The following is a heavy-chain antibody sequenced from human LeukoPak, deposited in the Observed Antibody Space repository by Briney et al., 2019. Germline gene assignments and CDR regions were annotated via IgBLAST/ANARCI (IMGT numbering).Heavy chain of an antibody. V-gene: IGHV3-15*01. J-gene: IGHJ4*02. D-gene: IGHD5-18*01. CDR3: TTGRGYYYGVDY. CDR1: GFTFSNAW. CDR2: IKNMADGGTT. Sequence: GGSLRLSCAASGFTFSNAWMSWVRQAPGKGLEWVGRIKNMADGGTTDYAAPVKGRFTISRDDSENMVYLQMNSLKTEDTALYYCTTGRGYYYGVDYWGQGTLVTVSS.